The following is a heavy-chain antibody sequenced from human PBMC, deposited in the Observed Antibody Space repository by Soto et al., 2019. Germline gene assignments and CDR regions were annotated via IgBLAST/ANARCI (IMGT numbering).Heavy chain of an antibody. J-gene: IGHJ6*03. CDR3: ARHGVVATIGLGYYYYYYMDV. D-gene: IGHD5-12*01. CDR2: IYYSGST. Sequence: SETLSLTCTVSGGSISSSSYYWGWIRQPPGKGLEWIGSIYYSGSTYYNPSLKSRVTISVDTSKNQFSLKLSSVTAADTAVYYCARHGVVATIGLGYYYYYYMDVWGKGTTVTVSS. V-gene: IGHV4-39*01. CDR1: GGSISSSSYY.